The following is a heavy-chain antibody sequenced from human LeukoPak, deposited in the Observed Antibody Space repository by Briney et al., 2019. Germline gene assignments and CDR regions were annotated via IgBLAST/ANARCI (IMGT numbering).Heavy chain of an antibody. D-gene: IGHD3-10*01. CDR2: INHSGST. CDR1: GASISSDTYF. J-gene: IGHJ4*02. Sequence: PSETLSLTCTVSGASISSDTYFWSWIRQPPGKGLEWIGEINHSGSTNYNPSLKSRVTISVDTSKNQFSLKLSSVTAADTAVYYCARGRYGSGNNFDYWGQGTLVTVSS. V-gene: IGHV4-39*07. CDR3: ARGRYGSGNNFDY.